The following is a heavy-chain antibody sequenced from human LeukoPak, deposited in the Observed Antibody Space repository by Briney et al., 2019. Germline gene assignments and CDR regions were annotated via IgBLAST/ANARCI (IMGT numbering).Heavy chain of an antibody. V-gene: IGHV5-51*01. CDR3: ARHSFSSGLYYFDY. D-gene: IGHD3-22*01. CDR2: IYPGDSDT. Sequence: GESLKISCKGTGYTFTDYLIAWVRQMPGKGLEWMGIIYPGDSDTRYSPSFQGQVTISADKSISTAYLQWSSLKASDTAMYYCARHSFSSGLYYFDYWGQGTLVTVSS. J-gene: IGHJ4*02. CDR1: GYTFTDYL.